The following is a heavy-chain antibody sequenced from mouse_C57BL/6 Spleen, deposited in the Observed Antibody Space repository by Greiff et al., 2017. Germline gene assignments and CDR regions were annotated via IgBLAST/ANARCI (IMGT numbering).Heavy chain of an antibody. CDR3: ARFDYAFAY. CDR1: GYAFSSSW. CDR2: IYPGDGDT. J-gene: IGHJ3*01. Sequence: VKLQQSGPELVKPGASVKISCKASGYAFSSSWMNWVKQRPGKGLEWIGRIYPGDGDTNYNGKFKGKATLTADKSSSTAYMQLSILTSDDSAVYFCARFDYAFAYWGQGTLVTVSA. V-gene: IGHV1-82*01. D-gene: IGHD2-4*01.